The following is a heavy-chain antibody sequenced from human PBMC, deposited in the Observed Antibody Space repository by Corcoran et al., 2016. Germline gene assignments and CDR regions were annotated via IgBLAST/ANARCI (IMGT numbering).Heavy chain of an antibody. V-gene: IGHV1-69*01. CDR1: GGTFSSYA. J-gene: IGHJ4*02. Sequence: QVQLVQSGAEVKKPGSSVKVSCKASGGTFSSYAISWVRQAPGQGLEWIGGIIPIFGTENYAKKFQGRVTITADESTSTAYMELSSLRSEETAVYYCARARGDYGGNAHFDYWGQGTLVTVSS. CDR3: ARARGDYGGNAHFDY. D-gene: IGHD4-17*01. CDR2: IIPIFGTE.